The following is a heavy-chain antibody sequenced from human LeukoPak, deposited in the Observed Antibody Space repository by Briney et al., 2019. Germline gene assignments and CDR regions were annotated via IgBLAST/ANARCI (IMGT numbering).Heavy chain of an antibody. D-gene: IGHD2-15*01. CDR3: ARGGIVVVVAATRWFDP. V-gene: IGHV4-39*07. J-gene: IGHJ5*02. CDR2: IYYSGST. CDR1: GGSISSSSYY. Sequence: SETLSLTCTVSGGSISSSSYYWGWIRQPPGKGLEWIGSIYYSGSTYYNPSLKSRVTISVDTSKNQFSLKLSSVTAADTAVYYCARGGIVVVVAATRWFDPWGQGTLVTVSS.